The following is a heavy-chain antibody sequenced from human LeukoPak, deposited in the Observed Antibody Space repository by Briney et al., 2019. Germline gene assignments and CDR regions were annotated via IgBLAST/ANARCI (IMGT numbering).Heavy chain of an antibody. D-gene: IGHD3-22*01. J-gene: IGHJ4*02. CDR2: ISSSGSTI. V-gene: IGHV3-11*04. CDR3: AKDFKAKEEYYYDSSGYLDY. Sequence: GGSLRLSCAASGFTFSDYYMSWIRQAPGKGLEWVSYISSSGSTIYYADSVKGRFTISRDNSKNTLYLQMNSLRAEDTAVYYCAKDFKAKEEYYYDSSGYLDYWGQGTLVTVSS. CDR1: GFTFSDYY.